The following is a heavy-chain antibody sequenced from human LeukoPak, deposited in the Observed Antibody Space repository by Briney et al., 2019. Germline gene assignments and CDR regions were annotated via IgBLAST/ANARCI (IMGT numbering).Heavy chain of an antibody. CDR3: ARTTTEVGDAFDI. CDR2: ISSSGSTI. V-gene: IGHV3-11*04. Sequence: PGGSLSLSCAASGFTFSDYYMSWIRQAPGRGLEGVSYISSSGSTIYYAGSVKGGFTISRDNAKNSLYLQMNSLRAEDTAVYYCARTTTEVGDAFDIWGQGTMVTVSS. D-gene: IGHD1-1*01. J-gene: IGHJ3*02. CDR1: GFTFSDYY.